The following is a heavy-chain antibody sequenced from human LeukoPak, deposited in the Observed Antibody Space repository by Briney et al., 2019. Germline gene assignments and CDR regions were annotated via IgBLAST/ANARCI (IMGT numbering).Heavy chain of an antibody. Sequence: SQTLSLTCAISGDSVSSNSAAWNWVSPSPSRGLEWLGRTYYRSKWYNDYTLSVKSRITINPDTSKSHFSLHLNSVTPEDTAVYYCARTVGLYYVDYWGPGTLVTVSS. CDR1: GDSVSSNSAA. CDR3: ARTVGLYYVDY. CDR2: TYYRSKWYN. V-gene: IGHV6-1*01. D-gene: IGHD1-26*01. J-gene: IGHJ4*02.